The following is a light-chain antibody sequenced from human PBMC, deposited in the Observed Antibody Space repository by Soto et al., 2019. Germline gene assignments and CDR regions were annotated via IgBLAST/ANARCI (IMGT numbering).Light chain of an antibody. CDR1: QSVSSN. CDR3: QQYNNWPSLT. J-gene: IGKJ4*01. Sequence: EIVMTQSPATLSVSPGERATLSCRASQSVSSNLAWYQQKPGRAPRLLIYGASTRATGIPARFSGSGSGTEFTLTISSLQSQDFAAYYCQQYNNWPSLTFGGGTKVEIK. CDR2: GAS. V-gene: IGKV3-15*01.